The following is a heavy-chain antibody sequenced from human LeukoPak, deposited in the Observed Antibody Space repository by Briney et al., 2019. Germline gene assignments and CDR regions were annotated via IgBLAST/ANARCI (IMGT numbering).Heavy chain of an antibody. Sequence: GGSLRLSCAASGFTFSSYSMNWVRQAPGKGLEWVSYISSSSSTIYYADSVKDRFTISRDNAKNSLYLENNSLRAEDTAVYHFARAGGYYGSGSYLFDAWGQGTLVTVSS. D-gene: IGHD3-10*01. J-gene: IGHJ5*02. V-gene: IGHV3-48*01. CDR2: ISSSSSTI. CDR1: GFTFSSYS. CDR3: ARAGGYYGSGSYLFDA.